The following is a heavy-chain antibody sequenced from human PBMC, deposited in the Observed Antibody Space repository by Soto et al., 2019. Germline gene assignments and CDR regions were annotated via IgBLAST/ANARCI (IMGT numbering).Heavy chain of an antibody. V-gene: IGHV1-18*01. J-gene: IGHJ4*02. CDR3: ARDSGNLGNWAYFFDY. CDR2: ISGYNSNT. CDR1: GYTFTDFG. Sequence: QGQLVQSGAEVKKPGASVKVSCKASGYTFTDFGISSVRQAPGQGLEWMGWISGYNSNTNYAQKVQGRVTMTTDTSTSTAYMELRNLTSDDTAVYYCARDSGNLGNWAYFFDYWGQGTLVTVSS. D-gene: IGHD7-27*01.